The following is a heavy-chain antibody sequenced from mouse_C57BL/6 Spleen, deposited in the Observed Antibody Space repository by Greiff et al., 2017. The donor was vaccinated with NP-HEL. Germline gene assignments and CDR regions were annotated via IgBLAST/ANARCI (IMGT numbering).Heavy chain of an antibody. V-gene: IGHV1-26*01. CDR3: ARYYSNYLAWFAY. J-gene: IGHJ3*01. Sequence: VQLQQSGPELVKPRASVKISCKASGYTFTDYYMNWVKQSHGKSLEWIGDINPNNGGTSYNQKFKGKATLTVDKSSSTAYMELRSLTSEDSAVYYCARYYSNYLAWFAYWGQGTLVTVSA. CDR1: GYTFTDYY. D-gene: IGHD2-5*01. CDR2: INPNNGGT.